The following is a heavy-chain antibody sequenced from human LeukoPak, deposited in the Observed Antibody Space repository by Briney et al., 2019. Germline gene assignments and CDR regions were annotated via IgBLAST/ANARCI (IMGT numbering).Heavy chain of an antibody. V-gene: IGHV3-30*04. CDR2: ISYDGSNK. CDR3: AKGATLPAAIWMGDY. J-gene: IGHJ4*02. D-gene: IGHD2-2*02. Sequence: GRSLRLSCAASGFTFSSYAMHWVRQAPGKGLEWVAVISYDGSNKYYADSVKGRFTISRDNSKNTLYLQMNSLRAEDTAVYYCAKGATLPAAIWMGDYWGQGTLVTVSS. CDR1: GFTFSSYA.